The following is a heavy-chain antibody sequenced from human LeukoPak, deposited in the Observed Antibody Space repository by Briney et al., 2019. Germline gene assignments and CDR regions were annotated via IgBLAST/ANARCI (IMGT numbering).Heavy chain of an antibody. Sequence: ASVKVSCKASGYTFTSYGISWVRQAPGQGLEWMGWISAYNGNTNYAQKLQGRVTMTTDTSTSTVYMELTSLRSDDTAVYYCARDNSSSTRENWGQGTLVTVSS. V-gene: IGHV1-18*01. CDR1: GYTFTSYG. D-gene: IGHD6-6*01. J-gene: IGHJ1*01. CDR3: ARDNSSSTREN. CDR2: ISAYNGNT.